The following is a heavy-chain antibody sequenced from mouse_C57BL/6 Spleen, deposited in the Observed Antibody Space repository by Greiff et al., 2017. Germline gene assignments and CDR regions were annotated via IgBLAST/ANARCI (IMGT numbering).Heavy chain of an antibody. D-gene: IGHD6-1*01. CDR3: AKKNLWGSYAMDY. J-gene: IGHJ4*01. V-gene: IGHV2-5*01. CDR2: IWRGGST. Sequence: QVQLQQSGPGLVQPSQSLSITCTVSGFSLTSYGVHWVRQSPGKGLEWLGVIWRGGSTDYNAAFMSRLSITTDNSKSQVFFKMNSLQADDTAIYYCAKKNLWGSYAMDYWGQGTSVTVSS. CDR1: GFSLTSYG.